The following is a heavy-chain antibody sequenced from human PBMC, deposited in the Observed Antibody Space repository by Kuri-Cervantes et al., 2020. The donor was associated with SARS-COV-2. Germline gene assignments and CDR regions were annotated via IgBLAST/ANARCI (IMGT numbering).Heavy chain of an antibody. CDR2: ISSNGGSP. Sequence: GESLKISCAASGFTFSSYAMHWVRQAPGKGLEYVSAISSNGGSPYYANSVKGRFNISRDNSKNTHYLEMGNPRAEDMAVYYCAIVGGNDFWSDYLDYWGQGILVTVSS. J-gene: IGHJ4*03. CDR3: AIVGGNDFWSDYLDY. D-gene: IGHD3-3*01. V-gene: IGHV3-64*01. CDR1: GFTFSSYA.